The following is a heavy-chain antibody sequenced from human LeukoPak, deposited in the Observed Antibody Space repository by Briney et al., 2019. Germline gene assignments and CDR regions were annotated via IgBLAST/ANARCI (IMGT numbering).Heavy chain of an antibody. CDR1: GGSISSSSYY. CDR3: ARGLAGRFLEWSRGYLDY. Sequence: PSETLSLTCTVSGGSISSSSYYWGWIRQPPGKGLEWIGSIYYSGSTYYNPSLKSRVTISVDTSKNKFSLKLSSVTAADTAVYYCARGLAGRFLEWSRGYLDYWGQGTLVTVPS. V-gene: IGHV4-39*01. J-gene: IGHJ4*02. CDR2: IYYSGST. D-gene: IGHD3-3*01.